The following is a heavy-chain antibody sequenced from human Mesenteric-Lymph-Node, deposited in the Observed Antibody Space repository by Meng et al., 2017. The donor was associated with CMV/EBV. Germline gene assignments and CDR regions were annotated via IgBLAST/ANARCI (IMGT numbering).Heavy chain of an antibody. CDR1: GGSVSSGNYY. V-gene: IGHV4-31*03. Sequence: LRLSCTVSGGSVSSGNYYWSWIRQHPGKGLEWIGYIYYSGTTYYNPSLKSRVTISVDTSKNQFSLKMSSVTAADTAVYYCARYKYYYDSSGQNWFDPWGQGTLVTVSS. CDR2: IYYSGTT. D-gene: IGHD3-22*01. CDR3: ARYKYYYDSSGQNWFDP. J-gene: IGHJ5*02.